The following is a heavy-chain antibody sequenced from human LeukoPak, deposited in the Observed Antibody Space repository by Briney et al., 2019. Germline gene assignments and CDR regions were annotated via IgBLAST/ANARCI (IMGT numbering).Heavy chain of an antibody. D-gene: IGHD6-13*01. J-gene: IGHJ6*03. Sequence: ASVKVSCKASGYTFTNYGISWVRQAPGQGLEWMGWISVFYGHTNYSENLQGRVTMTTDTSTSTAYMEVRGLRSDDTAVYYCVREVSVADAGYMDVWGTGTTVIVSS. CDR1: GYTFTNYG. V-gene: IGHV1-18*01. CDR2: ISVFYGHT. CDR3: VREVSVADAGYMDV.